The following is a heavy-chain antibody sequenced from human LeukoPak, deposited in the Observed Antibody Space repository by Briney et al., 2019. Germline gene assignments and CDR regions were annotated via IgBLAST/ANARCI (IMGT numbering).Heavy chain of an antibody. Sequence: ASVKVSCKASGYTFTSYAMNWVRQAPGQGLEWMGWINTNTGNPTYAQGFTGRFVFSLDTSVSTAYLQISSLKAEDTAVYYCARIVPTEAYYGRPDNWFDPWGQGTLVTVSS. V-gene: IGHV7-4-1*02. CDR2: INTNTGNP. D-gene: IGHD1-26*01. CDR1: GYTFTSYA. CDR3: ARIVPTEAYYGRPDNWFDP. J-gene: IGHJ5*02.